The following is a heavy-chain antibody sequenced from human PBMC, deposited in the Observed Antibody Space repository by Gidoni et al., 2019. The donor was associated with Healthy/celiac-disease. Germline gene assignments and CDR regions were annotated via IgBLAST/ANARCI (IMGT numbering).Heavy chain of an antibody. V-gene: IGHV4-39*07. J-gene: IGHJ4*02. CDR2: IYYSGST. CDR1: GGSISRTGYY. CDR3: ARVRRAGDYFDY. D-gene: IGHD6-19*01. Sequence: QLQLQESGPGLVKPSETLSLTCTVSGGSISRTGYYWGWIRQPPGKGLEWIGSIYYSGSTFYNPSLKSRVTISVDTSKNHFSLKLSSVTAADTAVYYCARVRRAGDYFDYWGQGTLVTVSS.